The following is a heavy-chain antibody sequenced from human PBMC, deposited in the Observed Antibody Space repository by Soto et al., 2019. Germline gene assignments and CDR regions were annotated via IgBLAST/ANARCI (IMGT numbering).Heavy chain of an antibody. CDR3: AHSRYCSSTSCYAGAFDI. Sequence: QITLKESGPPLVKPTQTLTLTCTFSGFSLSSIGVGVGWIRQPPGKALEWLALIYWDDDKRYSPSLKSRLTITKDPSKNQVVLTMTNMDPVDTATYYCAHSRYCSSTSCYAGAFDIWGQGTMVTVSS. V-gene: IGHV2-5*02. CDR2: IYWDDDK. D-gene: IGHD2-2*01. J-gene: IGHJ3*02. CDR1: GFSLSSIGVG.